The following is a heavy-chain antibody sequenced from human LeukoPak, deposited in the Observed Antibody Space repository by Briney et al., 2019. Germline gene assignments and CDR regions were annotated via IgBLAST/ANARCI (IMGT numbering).Heavy chain of an antibody. D-gene: IGHD6-6*01. CDR3: ARVLAARPLGPFDY. V-gene: IGHV1-69*13. CDR1: GGIFTSYA. CDR2: IIPLFGTT. J-gene: IGHJ4*02. Sequence: ASVNVSCKASGGIFTSYAISWVRQAPGQGLEWMGGIIPLFGTTDYAQKFQGRVTFTADESTTTAYMELISLRSEDTAVYYCARVLAARPLGPFDYWGQGTLVTVSS.